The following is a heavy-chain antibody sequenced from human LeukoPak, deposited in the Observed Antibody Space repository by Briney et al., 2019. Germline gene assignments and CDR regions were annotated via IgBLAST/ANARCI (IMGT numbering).Heavy chain of an antibody. Sequence: ASVKVSCKASGGTFSSYAISWVRQAPGQGLEWMGGIIPIFGTANYAQKFQGRVTITADESTSTAYMELSSLRSEDTAVYYCAREARIAVAGPPDWFDPWGQGTLVTVSS. CDR3: AREARIAVAGPPDWFDP. CDR2: IIPIFGTA. J-gene: IGHJ5*02. D-gene: IGHD6-13*01. V-gene: IGHV1-69*13. CDR1: GGTFSSYA.